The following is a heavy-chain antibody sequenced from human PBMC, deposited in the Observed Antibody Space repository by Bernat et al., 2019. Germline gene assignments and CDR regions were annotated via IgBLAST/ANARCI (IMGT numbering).Heavy chain of an antibody. V-gene: IGHV3-21*01. Sequence: EVQLVESGGGLVKPGGSLRLSCAASGFTFSSYSMNWVRQAPGKGLEWVSSISSSSYIYYADSVKGRFTISRDNAKNSLYLQMNSLRAEDTAVYYCARAGHPGYSSGWADYWGQGTLVTVSS. CDR1: GFTFSSYS. J-gene: IGHJ4*02. CDR2: ISSSSYI. D-gene: IGHD6-19*01. CDR3: ARAGHPGYSSGWADY.